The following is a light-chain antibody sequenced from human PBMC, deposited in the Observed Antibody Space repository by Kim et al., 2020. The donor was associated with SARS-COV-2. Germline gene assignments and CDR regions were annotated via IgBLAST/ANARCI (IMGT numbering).Light chain of an antibody. CDR1: QSISSW. V-gene: IGKV1-5*01. J-gene: IGKJ2*01. CDR2: YIS. CDR3: QQHHTYPLT. Sequence: SASVGDRVTITCRARQSISSWLAWYQQKPGKAPKPLIYYISTLESGVPSRFSGSGFGTEFTLTISSLQRDDFATYYCQQHHTYPLTFGQGTKLEIK.